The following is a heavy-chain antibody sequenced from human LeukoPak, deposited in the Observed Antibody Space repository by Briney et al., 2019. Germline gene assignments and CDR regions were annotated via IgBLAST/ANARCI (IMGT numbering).Heavy chain of an antibody. Sequence: PGGSLRLSCAASGFTFSRNGMTWVRQAPGKGLEWVSAISGSGGNTYYADSVKGRFTISRDNSKNTLYLQMNSLRAEDTAVYYCARDRNTDFWSGYYTNYCDYWGQGTLVTVSS. CDR3: ARDRNTDFWSGYYTNYCDY. CDR2: ISGSGGNT. V-gene: IGHV3-23*01. D-gene: IGHD3-3*01. J-gene: IGHJ4*02. CDR1: GFTFSRNG.